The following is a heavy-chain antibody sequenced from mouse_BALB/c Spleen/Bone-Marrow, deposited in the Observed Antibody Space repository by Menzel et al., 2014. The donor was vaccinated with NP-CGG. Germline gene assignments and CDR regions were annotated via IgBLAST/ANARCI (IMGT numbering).Heavy chain of an antibody. D-gene: IGHD1-1*01. CDR3: ARDYYGRGWYFDV. CDR2: IDTSDSYT. J-gene: IGHJ1*01. CDR1: GYTFTDYW. V-gene: IGHV1-69*01. Sequence: VQLQQSGAEPVMPGASVKMSCKASGYTFTDYWMHWVKQRPGQGLEWIGAIDTSDSYTSYNQKFKGKATLTVDESSSTAYMQLSSLTSEDSAVYYCARDYYGRGWYFDVWGAGTTVTVSS.